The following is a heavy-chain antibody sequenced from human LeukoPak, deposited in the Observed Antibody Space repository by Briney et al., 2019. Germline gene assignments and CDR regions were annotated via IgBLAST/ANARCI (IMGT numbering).Heavy chain of an antibody. CDR1: GGTFSSYA. V-gene: IGHV1-69*04. D-gene: IGHD6-19*01. CDR3: ASGIAVDGRSGVDWFAR. J-gene: IGHJ5*02. CDR2: MIPIFGIA. Sequence: SVNVSCKASGGTFSSYAISGVRQAPGQGLEWMGRMIPIFGIANDVQKFQGRVTITADKSTSTAYMELSSLRYEDTAVYYCASGIAVDGRSGVDWFARWGQGTLVTVSS.